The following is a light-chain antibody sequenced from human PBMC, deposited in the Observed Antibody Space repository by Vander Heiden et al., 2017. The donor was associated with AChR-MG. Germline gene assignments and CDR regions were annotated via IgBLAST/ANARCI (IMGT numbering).Light chain of an antibody. J-gene: IGLJ3*02. CDR1: SSDVGGYDY. V-gene: IGLV2-14*03. CDR3: GSYTSSTTLGV. Sequence: QSALTQPASLSGSPGQSITISCTGTSSDVGGYDYVSWYQQHPDKAPKLIIYDVSKRPSGVSNRFSGSKSGNTASLTISGLQAEDEADYYCGSYTSSTTLGVFGGGTKLTVL. CDR2: DVS.